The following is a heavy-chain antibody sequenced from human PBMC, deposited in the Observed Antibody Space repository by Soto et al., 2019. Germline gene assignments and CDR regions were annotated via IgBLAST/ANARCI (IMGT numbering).Heavy chain of an antibody. D-gene: IGHD4-4*01. CDR3: GRDGSHYSSDY. CDR1: GYTFTTYH. Sequence: ASVKVSCKASGYTFTTYHMHWVRQAPGQGLEWMGIISPSGDWTTYAQKFQGRVTVTRDMSTSTVYMELSSLTSDDTAVYYCGRDGSHYSSDYWDQGTLVTVSS. V-gene: IGHV1-46*01. J-gene: IGHJ4*02. CDR2: ISPSGDWT.